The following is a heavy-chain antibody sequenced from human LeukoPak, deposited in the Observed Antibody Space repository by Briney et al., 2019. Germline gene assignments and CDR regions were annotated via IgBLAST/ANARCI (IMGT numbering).Heavy chain of an antibody. J-gene: IGHJ4*02. V-gene: IGHV1-18*01. D-gene: IGHD6-13*01. CDR3: ARCESGSSWPWELGNN. CDR2: ISAYNGRT. Sequence: GASVKVSCKASGYTFTSYAITWVRQAPGQGLEWMGWISAYNGRTNYAQNLQDRVTLTIDTSTSTAYTELRSLKSDDPAVYFCARCESGSSWPWELGNNWGQGTPVTVSS. CDR1: GYTFTSYA.